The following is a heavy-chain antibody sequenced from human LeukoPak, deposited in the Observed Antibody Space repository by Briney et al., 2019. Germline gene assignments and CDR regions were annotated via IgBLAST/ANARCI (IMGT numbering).Heavy chain of an antibody. CDR1: GGSFSGYY. CDR2: INHSGST. J-gene: IGHJ4*02. V-gene: IGHV4-34*01. D-gene: IGHD6-13*01. Sequence: TSETLSLTCAVYGGSFSGYYWSWIRQPPGKGLEWIGEINHSGSTNYNPSLKSRVTISVDTSKNQFSLKLSSVTAADTAVYYCARVSPHAAGPRAYFDYWGQGTLVTVSS. CDR3: ARVSPHAAGPRAYFDY.